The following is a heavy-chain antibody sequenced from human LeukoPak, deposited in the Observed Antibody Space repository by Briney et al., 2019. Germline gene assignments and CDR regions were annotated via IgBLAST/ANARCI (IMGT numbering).Heavy chain of an antibody. V-gene: IGHV4-34*01. CDR3: AGLPIVVVVAATLFDP. CDR2: INHSGST. CDR1: GGSFSGYY. J-gene: IGHJ5*02. Sequence: SETLSLTCAVYGGSFSGYYWSWIRQPPGKGLEWIGEINHSGSTNYNPSLKSRVTISVDTSKNQSSLKLSSVTAADTAVYYCAGLPIVVVVAATLFDPWGQGTLVTVSS. D-gene: IGHD2-15*01.